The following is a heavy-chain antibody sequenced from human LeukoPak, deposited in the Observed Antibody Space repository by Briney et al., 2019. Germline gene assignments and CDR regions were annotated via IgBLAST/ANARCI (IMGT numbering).Heavy chain of an antibody. J-gene: IGHJ4*02. V-gene: IGHV1-69*13. CDR1: GGTFSSYA. CDR3: ARALGMVATEPLSDY. Sequence: SVKVSCKASGGTFSSYAISWVRQAPGQGLEWMGGIIPIFGTANYAQKFQGRVTITADESTSTAYMELSSLRSEDPAVYYCARALGMVATEPLSDYWGQGTLVTVSS. CDR2: IIPIFGTA. D-gene: IGHD5-12*01.